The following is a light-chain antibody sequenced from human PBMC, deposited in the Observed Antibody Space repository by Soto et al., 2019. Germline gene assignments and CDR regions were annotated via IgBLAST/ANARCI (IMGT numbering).Light chain of an antibody. J-gene: IGLJ1*01. V-gene: IGLV2-14*03. CDR3: GAFTGTTYV. CDR1: SSDVGGNKY. Sequence: QSVLTQPASVSGSPGQSITISCTGTSSDVGGNKYVSWYQHYPGKAPKLMICDVSNRPSGVSNRFSGSKSGNTASLAISGLQAEDEADYYCGAFTGTTYVFGTGTKVTVL. CDR2: DVS.